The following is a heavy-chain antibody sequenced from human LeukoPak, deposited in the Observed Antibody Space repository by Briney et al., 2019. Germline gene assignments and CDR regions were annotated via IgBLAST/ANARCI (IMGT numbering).Heavy chain of an antibody. Sequence: ASVKVSCKASGYTFTGYYMHWVRQAPGQGLEWMGWINPNSGGTNYAQKFQGRVTMTRDTSISTAYMELSRLRSDDTAVYYCARVKEDFWSGYNFDYWGQGTLVTVSS. CDR1: GYTFTGYY. J-gene: IGHJ4*02. CDR3: ARVKEDFWSGYNFDY. D-gene: IGHD3-3*01. CDR2: INPNSGGT. V-gene: IGHV1-2*02.